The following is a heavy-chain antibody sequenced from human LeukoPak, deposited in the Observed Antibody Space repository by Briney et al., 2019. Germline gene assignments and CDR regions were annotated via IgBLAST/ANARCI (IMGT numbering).Heavy chain of an antibody. CDR2: IKSKTDGGTV. CDR1: GFTFSNVW. V-gene: IGHV3-15*01. D-gene: IGHD4-23*01. J-gene: IGHJ4*02. CDR3: TTDALTTVVTPGIDY. Sequence: GSLRLSCAASGFTFSNVWMSWVRQAPGKGLEWVGRIKSKTDGGTVDYAALVKGRFAISRDDLKNTLYLEMNSLKTEDTAVYYCTTDALTTVVTPGIDYWGQGTLVTVSS.